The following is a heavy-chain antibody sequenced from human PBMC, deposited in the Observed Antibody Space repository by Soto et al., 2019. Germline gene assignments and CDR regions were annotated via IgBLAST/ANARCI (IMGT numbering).Heavy chain of an antibody. J-gene: IGHJ4*02. D-gene: IGHD5-12*01. CDR3: ASVGGYTAY. CDR1: GFTFSNYA. CDR2: VSRSDTT. V-gene: IGHV3-23*01. Sequence: GGSLRLSCAASGFTFSNYAMSWVRQAPGKGLEWVSVVSRSDTTYYADSVKGRFTVSRDNSKNTVYLQMNSLRAEDTAVYYCASVGGYTAYWGQGTLVTVSS.